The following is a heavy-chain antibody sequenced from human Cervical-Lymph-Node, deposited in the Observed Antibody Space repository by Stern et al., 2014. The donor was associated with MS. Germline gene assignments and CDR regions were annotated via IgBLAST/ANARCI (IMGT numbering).Heavy chain of an antibody. Sequence: MQLVESGAEVKKPGSSVKVSCKASGGTFTSNAVSWVRQAPGHGLEWMGGIIPIFGTANYAQRFQGRVTLTAAASTSTAYMELSSLRSEDTAVYYCARDAGIAVAGTGPYYFDFWGQGTLVTVSS. V-gene: IGHV1-69*01. J-gene: IGHJ4*02. D-gene: IGHD6-19*01. CDR1: GGTFTSNA. CDR2: IIPIFGTA. CDR3: ARDAGIAVAGTGPYYFDF.